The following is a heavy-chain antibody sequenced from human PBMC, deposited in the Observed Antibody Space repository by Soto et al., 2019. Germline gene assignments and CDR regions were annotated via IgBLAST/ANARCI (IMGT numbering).Heavy chain of an antibody. CDR2: INAGNGNT. CDR3: AREFPLESGGSPPRLNWFDP. V-gene: IGHV1-3*01. Sequence: GASVKVSCKASGYTFTSYAMHWVRQAPGQRLEWMGWINAGNGNTKYSQKFQGRVTITRDTSASTAYMELSSLRSEDTAVYYCAREFPLESGGSPPRLNWFDPWGQGTLVTVSS. CDR1: GYTFTSYA. J-gene: IGHJ5*02. D-gene: IGHD2-15*01.